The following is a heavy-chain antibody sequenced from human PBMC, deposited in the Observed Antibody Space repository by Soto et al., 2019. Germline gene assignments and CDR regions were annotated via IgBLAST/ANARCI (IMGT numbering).Heavy chain of an antibody. CDR3: ARSLKGIFGVVINWFDP. J-gene: IGHJ5*02. D-gene: IGHD3-3*01. Sequence: PSETLSLTCTVSGGSISSRGYYWSWIRQHPGKGLEWIGYIYYSGSTYYNPSLKSRVTISVDTSKNQFSLKLSSVTAADTAVYYCARSLKGIFGVVINWFDPWGQGTLVTVSS. V-gene: IGHV4-31*03. CDR2: IYYSGST. CDR1: GGSISSRGYY.